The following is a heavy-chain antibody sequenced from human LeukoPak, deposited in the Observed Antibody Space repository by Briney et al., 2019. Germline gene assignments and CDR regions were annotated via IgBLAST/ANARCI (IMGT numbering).Heavy chain of an antibody. Sequence: GGSLRLSCAVSGFIFSNAWMNWVRQAPGRGLEWVGRIRSITDGGTSDYAAPAKGRFTISRDDSQNTLYLQMNSLNTEDTAVYYCALGSGRHDSSDFDCWGQGTLVTVSS. D-gene: IGHD3-22*01. CDR1: GFIFSNAW. J-gene: IGHJ4*02. CDR2: IRSITDGGTS. CDR3: ALGSGRHDSSDFDC. V-gene: IGHV3-15*07.